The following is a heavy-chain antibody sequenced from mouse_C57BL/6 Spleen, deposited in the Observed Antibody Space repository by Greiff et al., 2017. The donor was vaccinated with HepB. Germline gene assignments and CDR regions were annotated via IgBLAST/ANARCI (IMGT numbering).Heavy chain of an antibody. CDR3: ARVAQATFFDY. CDR1: GYAFSSSW. J-gene: IGHJ2*01. Sequence: QVQLQQSGPELVKPGASVKISCKASGYAFSSSWMNWVKQRPGKGLEWIGRIYPGDGDTNYNGKFKGKATLTADKSSSTAYMQLSSLTSEDSAVYFCARVAQATFFDYWGQGTTLTVSS. CDR2: IYPGDGDT. D-gene: IGHD3-2*02. V-gene: IGHV1-82*01.